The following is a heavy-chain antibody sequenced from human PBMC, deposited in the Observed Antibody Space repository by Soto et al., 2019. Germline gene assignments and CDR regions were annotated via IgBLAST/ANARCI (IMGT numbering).Heavy chain of an antibody. J-gene: IGHJ6*02. CDR3: ERAFRHNTIFGVAHYYYYGMAV. D-gene: IGHD3-3*01. CDR2: ISGGGAAP. V-gene: IGHV3-23*01. CDR1: GFTFSNYA. Sequence: GRSLRLSCEASGFTFSNYAMSWVRQAPGKGLEWVPAISGGGAAPHYVDSVKGRFTISRDNIKITLYRQMNNLRAEDTGVYYSERAFRHNTIFGVAHYYYYGMAVWGQGTTVTVS.